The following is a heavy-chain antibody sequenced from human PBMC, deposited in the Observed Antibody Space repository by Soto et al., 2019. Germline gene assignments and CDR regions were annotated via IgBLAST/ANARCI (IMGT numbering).Heavy chain of an antibody. CDR2: IYYSGST. D-gene: IGHD6-13*01. CDR3: ARGTAAAVDYYYYYGMDA. J-gene: IGHJ6*02. V-gene: IGHV4-59*01. CDR1: GGSISSYY. Sequence: SETLSLTCTVSGGSISSYYWSWIRQPPGKGLEWIGYIYYSGSTNYNPSLKSRVTISVDTSKNQFSLKLSSVTAADTAVYYCARGTAAAVDYYYYYGMDAWGQGTTVTVSS.